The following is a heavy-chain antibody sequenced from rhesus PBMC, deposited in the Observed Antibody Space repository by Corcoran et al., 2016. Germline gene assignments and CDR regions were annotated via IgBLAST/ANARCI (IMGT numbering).Heavy chain of an antibody. Sequence: QVQLQESGPGLVKPSETLSLTCTVSGGSISGYYYWSWIRQSPGKGLEWIGGISGTMAYTYYTPSRTSRCTSSKDTSKNQFSRNRSSGTAADTAVYYGARGDDSGYKPVDYWGQGVLVTVSS. CDR3: ARGDDSGYKPVDY. V-gene: IGHV4-143*01. J-gene: IGHJ4*01. CDR1: GGSISGYYY. CDR2: ISGTMAYT. D-gene: IGHD3-28*01.